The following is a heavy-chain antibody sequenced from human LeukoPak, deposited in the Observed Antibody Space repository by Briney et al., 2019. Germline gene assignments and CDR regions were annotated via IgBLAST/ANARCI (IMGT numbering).Heavy chain of an antibody. CDR2: ISGSGGST. CDR3: AKDGYYDSSGYYESNYYYGMDV. Sequence: GGSPRLSCAASGFTFSSYAMSWVRQAPGKGLEWVSAISGSGGSTYYADSVKGRFTISRDNSKNTLYLQMNSLRAEDTAVYYCAKDGYYDSSGYYESNYYYGMDVWGQGTTVTVSS. J-gene: IGHJ6*02. V-gene: IGHV3-23*01. D-gene: IGHD3-22*01. CDR1: GFTFSSYA.